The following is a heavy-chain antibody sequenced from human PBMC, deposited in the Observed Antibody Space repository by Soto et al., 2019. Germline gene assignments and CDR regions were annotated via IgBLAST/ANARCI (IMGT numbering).Heavy chain of an antibody. CDR2: IIPIFGTA. D-gene: IGHD6-13*01. V-gene: IGHV1-69*13. Sequence: SVKVSCKASGGTFSSYAISWVRQAPGQGLEWMGGIIPIFGTANYAQKFQGRVTITADESTSTAYMELSSLRSEDTAVYYCARHSSSWYALDYYYYGMDVWGQGTTVTVSS. CDR3: ARHSSSWYALDYYYYGMDV. CDR1: GGTFSSYA. J-gene: IGHJ6*02.